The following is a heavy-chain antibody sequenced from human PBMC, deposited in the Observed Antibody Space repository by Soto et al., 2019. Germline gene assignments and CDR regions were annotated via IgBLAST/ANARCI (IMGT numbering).Heavy chain of an antibody. V-gene: IGHV3-30*03. D-gene: IGHD2-15*01. CDR1: GFTFSSYG. Sequence: GGSLRLSCAASGFTFSSYGMHWVRQAPGKGLEWVALISYDGSTTYYADSVKGRFTISRDNSKNTLYLQMNSLRAEDTAVYYCAGGGGDCSGGSCYLSTFFPSDYWGQGTLVTVSS. CDR3: AGGGGDCSGGSCYLSTFFPSDY. CDR2: ISYDGSTT. J-gene: IGHJ4*02.